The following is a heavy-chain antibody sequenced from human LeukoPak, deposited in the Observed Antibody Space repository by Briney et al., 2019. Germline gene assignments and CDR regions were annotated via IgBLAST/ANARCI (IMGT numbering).Heavy chain of an antibody. J-gene: IGHJ4*02. CDR1: GFTFSDYY. CDR3: ARDSGYDLDY. CDR2: IYSGGST. D-gene: IGHD5-12*01. V-gene: IGHV3-53*01. Sequence: GGSLRLSCAASGFTFSDYYMSWIRQAPGKGLEWVSVIYSGGSTYYADSVKGRFTISRDNSKNTLYLQMNSLRAEDTAVYYCARDSGYDLDYWGQGTLVTVSS.